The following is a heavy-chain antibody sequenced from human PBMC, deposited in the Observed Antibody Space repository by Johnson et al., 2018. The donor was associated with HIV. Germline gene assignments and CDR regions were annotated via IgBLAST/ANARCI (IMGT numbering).Heavy chain of an antibody. J-gene: IGHJ3*02. CDR2: ISWNSGSI. CDR1: GFTFDDYA. CDR3: AKDIGAGAAPMYAFDI. D-gene: IGHD1-26*01. Sequence: VQLVESGGGLVQPGRSLRLSCAASGFTFDDYAMHWVRQAPGKGLEWVSGISWNSGSIGYAASVKGRFPISRDNAKNSLYLQMNSLRAEDTALYYCAKDIGAGAAPMYAFDIWGQGTMVTVSS. V-gene: IGHV3-9*01.